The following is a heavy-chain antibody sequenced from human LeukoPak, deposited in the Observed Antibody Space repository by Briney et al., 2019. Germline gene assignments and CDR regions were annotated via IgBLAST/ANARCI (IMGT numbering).Heavy chain of an antibody. Sequence: SETLSLTCTVSGGSISSNYWSWIQQPPGKGLEWIGYLLHSGLTDYSPPLKSRVIMSVDTSRNQFSLKLTSVTAADTAVYYCARGPHDAFDIWGQGTLVTVSS. CDR3: ARGPHDAFDI. V-gene: IGHV4-59*01. J-gene: IGHJ3*02. CDR1: GGSISSNY. CDR2: LLHSGLT.